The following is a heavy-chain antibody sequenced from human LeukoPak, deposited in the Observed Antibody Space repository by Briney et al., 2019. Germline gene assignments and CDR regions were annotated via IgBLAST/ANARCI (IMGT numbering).Heavy chain of an antibody. CDR2: IIPIFGTA. J-gene: IGHJ6*03. CDR3: ARGPIVVVPAAIPDYYYYYMDV. CDR1: GGTFSSYA. D-gene: IGHD2-2*02. Sequence: SVKVSCKASGGTFSSYAISWVRQAPGQGLEWMGGIIPIFGTANYAQKFQGRVTITTDESTSTACMELSSLRSEDTAVYYCARGPIVVVPAAIPDYYYYYMDVWGKGTAVTVSS. V-gene: IGHV1-69*05.